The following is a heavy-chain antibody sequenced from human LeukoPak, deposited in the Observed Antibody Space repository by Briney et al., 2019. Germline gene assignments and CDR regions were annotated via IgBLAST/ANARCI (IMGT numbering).Heavy chain of an antibody. V-gene: IGHV1-46*01. J-gene: IGHJ5*02. CDR1: GYTFTGYY. CDR2: INPSGGTT. CDR3: ARGLYCSGGSCYILRWDSNWFDP. Sequence: GASVKVSCKASGYTFTGYYMHWVRQAPGQGLEWMGIINPSGGTTSYAQKFQGRVTVTRDMSTRTVYMELSSLRSEDTAVYYCARGLYCSGGSCYILRWDSNWFDPWGQGTLVTVSS. D-gene: IGHD2-15*01.